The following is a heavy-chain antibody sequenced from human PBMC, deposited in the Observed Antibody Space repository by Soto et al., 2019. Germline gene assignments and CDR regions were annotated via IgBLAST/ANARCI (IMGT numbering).Heavy chain of an antibody. CDR2: INAGNGNT. Sequence: ASVKVSCKASGYTFTSYAMHWVRQAPGQRLEWMGWINAGNGNTKYSQKFQGRVTITRDTSASTAYMELSSLRSEDTAVYYCARADYGDYDYYYYYYMDVWGKGTTVTVS. CDR3: ARADYGDYDYYYYYYMDV. D-gene: IGHD4-17*01. CDR1: GYTFTSYA. J-gene: IGHJ6*03. V-gene: IGHV1-3*01.